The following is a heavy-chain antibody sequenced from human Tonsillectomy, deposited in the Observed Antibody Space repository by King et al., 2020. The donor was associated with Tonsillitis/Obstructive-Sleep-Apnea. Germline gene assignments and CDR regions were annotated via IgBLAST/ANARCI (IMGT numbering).Heavy chain of an antibody. CDR1: GFTFSSYG. Sequence: VQLVESGGGVVQPGRSLRLSCAASGFTFSSYGMHWVRQAPGKGLEWMAVISYDGSNKYYADSVKGRFTISRDNSKNTLYLQMNSLRAEDTAVYYCAKDFNDYWGQGTLVTVSS. J-gene: IGHJ4*02. V-gene: IGHV3-30*18. CDR2: ISYDGSNK. CDR3: AKDFNDY.